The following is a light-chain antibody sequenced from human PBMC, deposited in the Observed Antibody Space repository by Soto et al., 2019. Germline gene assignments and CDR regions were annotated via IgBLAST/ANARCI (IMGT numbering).Light chain of an antibody. CDR3: SSYTSSSILYV. CDR1: SSDVGGYNY. V-gene: IGLV2-14*01. Sequence: QSVLTQPASVSGSPGQWITISCPGTSSDVGGYNYVSWYQQHPGKAPKLMIYDVSNRPSGVSNRFSGSKSGNTASLTISGLQAEDEADYYCSSYTSSSILYVFGTGTKVTVL. J-gene: IGLJ1*01. CDR2: DVS.